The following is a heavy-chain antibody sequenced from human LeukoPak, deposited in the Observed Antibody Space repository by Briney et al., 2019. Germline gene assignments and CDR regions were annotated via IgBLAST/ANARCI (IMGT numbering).Heavy chain of an antibody. CDR3: AREEQHDSSGYYDGAVDY. D-gene: IGHD3-22*01. CDR1: GYTFTGYY. V-gene: IGHV1-2*02. Sequence: ASVKVSCKASGYTFTGYYMHWLRQAPGQGLEWMGWINPNSGGTNYAQKFQGRVTMTRDTSISTAYMELSRLRSDDTAVYYCAREEQHDSSGYYDGAVDYWGQGTLVTVSP. CDR2: INPNSGGT. J-gene: IGHJ4*02.